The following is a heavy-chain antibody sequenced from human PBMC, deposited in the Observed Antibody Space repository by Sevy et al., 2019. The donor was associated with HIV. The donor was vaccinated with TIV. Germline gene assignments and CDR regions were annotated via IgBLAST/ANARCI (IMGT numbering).Heavy chain of an antibody. CDR2: ISAYNGNT. V-gene: IGHV1-18*01. Sequence: ASVKVSCKASGYTFTSYGISWVRQAPGQGLEWMGWISAYNGNTNYAQMLQGRVTMTTDTSTSTAYMELRSLRSDDTAVYYCARVPPFGIAAAGTLDYWGQGTLVTVSS. J-gene: IGHJ4*02. CDR1: GYTFTSYG. CDR3: ARVPPFGIAAAGTLDY. D-gene: IGHD6-13*01.